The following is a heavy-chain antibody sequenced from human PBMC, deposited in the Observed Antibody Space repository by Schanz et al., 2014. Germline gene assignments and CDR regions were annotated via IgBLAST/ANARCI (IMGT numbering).Heavy chain of an antibody. V-gene: IGHV1-18*04. CDR2: ISAYNGDT. J-gene: IGHJ4*02. D-gene: IGHD2-2*01. CDR1: GGTFVTFF. CDR3: GRGPPFVPAEAIAY. Sequence: QVHLVQSGAEVKEPGSSVKVSCKPSGGTFVTFFFTWVRQAPGQGPQWMGWISAYNGDTNYAQKVQGRVTLTTDTSANTAYMELTRLRSDDTAVYFCGRGPPFVPAEAIAYWGQGTLVTVSS.